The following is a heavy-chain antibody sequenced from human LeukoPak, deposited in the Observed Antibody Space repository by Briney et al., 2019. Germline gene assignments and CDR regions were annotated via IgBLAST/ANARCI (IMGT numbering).Heavy chain of an antibody. CDR1: GGSFSGYY. D-gene: IGHD5-24*01. CDR2: IHYSGSS. J-gene: IGHJ4*02. Sequence: PSETLSLTCAVYGGSFSGYYWSWIRQPPGKGLEWIGNIHYSGSSVYNPSLRSRVSMSIDRSLKQFFLKVTSVTAADTAVYYCVLAPNSNWFDFWGQGILVTVSS. V-gene: IGHV4-34*01. CDR3: VLAPNSNWFDF.